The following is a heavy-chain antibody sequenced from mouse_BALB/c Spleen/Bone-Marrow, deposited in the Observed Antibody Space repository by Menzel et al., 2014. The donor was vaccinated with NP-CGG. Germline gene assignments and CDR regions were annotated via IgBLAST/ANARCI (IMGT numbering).Heavy chain of an antibody. D-gene: IGHD1-1*01. V-gene: IGHV1-15*01. J-gene: IGHJ1*01. Sequence: QVQLKQSGAELVRPGASVTLSCKASGYTFTDYEMHWVKQTPVHGLEWIGAIDPETGGTAYNQKFKGKATLTADKSSSTAYMELRSLTSVDSAVYYCTRDGSSRWYFDVWGAGTTVTVSS. CDR2: IDPETGGT. CDR1: GYTFTDYE. CDR3: TRDGSSRWYFDV.